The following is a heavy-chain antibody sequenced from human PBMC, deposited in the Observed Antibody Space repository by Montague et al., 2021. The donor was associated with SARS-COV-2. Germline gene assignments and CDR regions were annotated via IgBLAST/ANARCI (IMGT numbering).Heavy chain of an antibody. CDR3: ARAVVVVVAATQYYYYYYGMDV. D-gene: IGHD2-15*01. CDR1: GYTFTSYG. J-gene: IGHJ6*02. CDR2: ISAYNGNT. Sequence: SVKVSCKASGYTFTSYGISLLRQAPVQGLEWMGWISAYNGNTNYAQKLQGRVTMTTDTSTSTAYMELRSLRSDDTAVYYCARAVVVVVAATQYYYYYYGMDVWGQGTTVTVSS. V-gene: IGHV1-18*01.